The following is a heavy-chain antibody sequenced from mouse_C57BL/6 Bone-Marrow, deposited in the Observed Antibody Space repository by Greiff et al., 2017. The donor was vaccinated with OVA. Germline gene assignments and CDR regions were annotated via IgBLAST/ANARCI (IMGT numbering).Heavy chain of an antibody. CDR2: IDPSDSYT. J-gene: IGHJ4*01. CDR1: GYTFTSYW. CDR3: ARPHYYGSSYDAMDY. V-gene: IGHV1-50*01. D-gene: IGHD1-1*01. Sequence: QQSCKASGYTFTSYWMQWVKQRPGQGLEWIGEIDPSDSYTNYNQKFKGKATLTVDTSSSTAYMQLSSLTSEDSAVYYCARPHYYGSSYDAMDYWGQGTSVTVSS.